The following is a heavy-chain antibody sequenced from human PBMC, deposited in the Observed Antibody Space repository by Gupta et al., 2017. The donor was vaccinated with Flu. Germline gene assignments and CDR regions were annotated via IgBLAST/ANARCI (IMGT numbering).Heavy chain of an antibody. CDR3: ARGHWDN. CDR1: GFDFNSYE. CDR2: SSSSAVT. Sequence: EVLLVESGGGLVQPGGSLRPSCTASGFDFNSYEMSWVRQATGRGLEWVAFSSSSAVTYYTDPVRGRFTISRDNANNLLYLQMSSLRGEDTAVYYCARGHWDNWGQGTLVTVSS. V-gene: IGHV3-48*03. J-gene: IGHJ4*02.